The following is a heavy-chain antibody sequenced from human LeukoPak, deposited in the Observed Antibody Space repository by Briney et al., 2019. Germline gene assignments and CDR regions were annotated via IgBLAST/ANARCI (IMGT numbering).Heavy chain of an antibody. V-gene: IGHV3-53*01. D-gene: IGHD2-2*01. CDR2: IYSGGST. CDR3: ARLQYCSSSSCSDY. Sequence: GGSLRLSCAASGFIVSSNYMGWVRQAPGKGLEWVSVIYSGGSTYYADSVKGRFIISRDNSKNTVYLQMNSLRAEDTAVYYCARLQYCSSSSCSDYWGQGTLVTVSS. J-gene: IGHJ4*02. CDR1: GFIVSSNY.